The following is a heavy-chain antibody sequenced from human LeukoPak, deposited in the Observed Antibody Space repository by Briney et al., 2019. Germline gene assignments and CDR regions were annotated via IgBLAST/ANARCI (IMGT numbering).Heavy chain of an antibody. CDR1: GFTFSSYS. CDR3: ARGPGFSSSWYGEYFQH. V-gene: IGHV3-48*04. J-gene: IGHJ1*01. D-gene: IGHD6-13*01. CDR2: ISSTSSII. Sequence: GGSLRLSCAASGFTFSSYSMNWVRQAPGKGLEWVSYISSTSSIIYYADSVKGRFTISRDNAKNSLYLQMNSLRAEDTAMYYCARGPGFSSSWYGEYFQHWGQGTLVTVSS.